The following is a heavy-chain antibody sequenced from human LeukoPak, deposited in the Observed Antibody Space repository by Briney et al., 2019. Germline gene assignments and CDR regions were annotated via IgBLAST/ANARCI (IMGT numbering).Heavy chain of an antibody. V-gene: IGHV3-53*01. J-gene: IGHJ3*02. CDR2: IYSGGMT. CDR1: GFMFRNYW. Sequence: GGSLTLSCTASGFMFRNYWMNWVRQAPGKGLEWVSVIYSGGMTYYADSVKGRFTISRDNSKNTLYLQMNSLRAEDTAVYYCALRNYTSSPSAFEIWGQGTMVTVSS. CDR3: ALRNYTSSPSAFEI. D-gene: IGHD6-13*01.